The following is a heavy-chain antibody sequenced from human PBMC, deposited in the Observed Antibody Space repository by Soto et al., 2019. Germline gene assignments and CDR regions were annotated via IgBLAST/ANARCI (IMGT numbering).Heavy chain of an antibody. CDR1: GYTFTSYD. CDR3: ASSWYSGYDWGFDY. Sequence: QVQLVQSGAEVKKPGASVKVSCKASGYTFTSYDINWVRQATGQGLEWMGWMNPNSGNTGYAQKFQGRVTMTRNTSISTAFMELSSLRSEDTAVYYCASSWYSGYDWGFDYWGQGTLVTVSS. D-gene: IGHD5-12*01. J-gene: IGHJ4*02. CDR2: MNPNSGNT. V-gene: IGHV1-8*01.